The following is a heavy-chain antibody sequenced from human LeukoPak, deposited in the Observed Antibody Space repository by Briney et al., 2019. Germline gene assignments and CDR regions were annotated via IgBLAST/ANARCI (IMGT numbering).Heavy chain of an antibody. CDR2: ISVYGKRI. CDR1: GFIFTNYA. V-gene: IGHV3-30*14. CDR3: ARDHLPVSWNWYFDL. D-gene: IGHD6-13*01. J-gene: IGHJ2*01. Sequence: GGPLRHPCAASGFIFTNYAMHWVRQAPGERPESVAVISVYGKRIFYTHPVKGRFTISRDNSKNTVYLQMNSLRADDTALYYGARDHLPVSWNWYFDLWGRGTLVTVSS.